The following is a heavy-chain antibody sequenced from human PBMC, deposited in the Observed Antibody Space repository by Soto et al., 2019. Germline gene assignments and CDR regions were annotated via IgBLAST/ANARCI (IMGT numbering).Heavy chain of an antibody. CDR1: GYSFTSYW. Sequence: PGESLKISCKGSGYSFTSYWIGWVRQMPGKGLEWMGIIYPGDSDTRYSPSFQGQVTISADKSISTAYLQWSSLKASDTAMYYCARLDSGWYVPRRGTGWFDPWGQGTLVTVSS. CDR2: IYPGDSDT. D-gene: IGHD6-19*01. V-gene: IGHV5-51*01. CDR3: ARLDSGWYVPRRGTGWFDP. J-gene: IGHJ5*02.